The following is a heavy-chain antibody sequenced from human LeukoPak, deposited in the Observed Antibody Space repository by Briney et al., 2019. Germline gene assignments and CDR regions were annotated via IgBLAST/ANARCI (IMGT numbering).Heavy chain of an antibody. D-gene: IGHD3-16*02. CDR2: ISGSGGST. J-gene: IGHJ4*02. CDR1: GFTFSSYA. Sequence: AGSLRLSCAASGFTFSSYAMSWVRQAPGKGLEWVSAISGSGGSTYYADSVKGRFTISRDNSKNTLYLQMNSLRAEDTAVYYCAKDHGMITFGGVIVPEYYFDYWGQGTLVTVSS. CDR3: AKDHGMITFGGVIVPEYYFDY. V-gene: IGHV3-23*01.